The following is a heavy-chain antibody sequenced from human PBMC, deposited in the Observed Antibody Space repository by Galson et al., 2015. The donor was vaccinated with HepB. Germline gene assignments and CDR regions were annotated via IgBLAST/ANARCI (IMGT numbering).Heavy chain of an antibody. CDR2: IYWDDDK. Sequence: PALVKPTQTLTLTCTFSGFSLSTSGVGVGWIRQPPGKALEWLALIYWDDDKRYSPSLKSRLTITKDTSKNQVVLTMTNMDPVDTATYYCAHRPAPAPHSSSWYEDGVFDYWGQGTLVTVSS. CDR1: GFSLSTSGVG. D-gene: IGHD6-13*01. CDR3: AHRPAPAPHSSSWYEDGVFDY. J-gene: IGHJ4*02. V-gene: IGHV2-5*02.